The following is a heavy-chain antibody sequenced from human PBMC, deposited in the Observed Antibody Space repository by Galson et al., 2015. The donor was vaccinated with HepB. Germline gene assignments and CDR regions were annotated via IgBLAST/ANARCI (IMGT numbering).Heavy chain of an antibody. V-gene: IGHV3-48*01. CDR3: ALRGYTYGPPRGFDY. CDR2: ITGGVGSTSSGGST. J-gene: IGHJ4*02. Sequence: SLRLSCAASGFTFSSYIMGWVRQAPGKGLEWVSTITGGVGSTSSGGSTNYADSVEGRFTISRDNSKNTLYLQMNSLRAEDTALYYCALRGYTYGPPRGFDYWGQGTQVTVSS. D-gene: IGHD5-18*01. CDR1: GFTFSSYI.